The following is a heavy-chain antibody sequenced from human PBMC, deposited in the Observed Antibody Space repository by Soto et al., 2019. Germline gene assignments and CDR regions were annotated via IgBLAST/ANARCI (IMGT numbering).Heavy chain of an antibody. D-gene: IGHD3-22*01. J-gene: IGHJ4*02. Sequence: QVQLVESGGGVVQRGRSLRLSCAASGFTFSSYGMHWVRQAPGKGLEWVAVISYDGSNKYYADSVKGRFTISRDNSKNTLYLQMNSLRAEDTAVYYCAKEGRSGYLHYFDYWGQGTLVTVSS. CDR3: AKEGRSGYLHYFDY. CDR2: ISYDGSNK. V-gene: IGHV3-30*18. CDR1: GFTFSSYG.